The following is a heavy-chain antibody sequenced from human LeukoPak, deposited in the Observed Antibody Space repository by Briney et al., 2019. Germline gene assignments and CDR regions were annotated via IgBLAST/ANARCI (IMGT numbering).Heavy chain of an antibody. J-gene: IGHJ4*02. CDR2: INPNSGGA. D-gene: IGHD6-19*01. CDR3: ARAKEQWLVGGYDY. V-gene: IGHV1-2*02. Sequence: ASVKVSFKASGYTFTGYYVHWVRQAPGQGLEWMGWINPNSGGANYAQKFQGRVTMTRDTSISTAYMELSRLRSDDTAVYYCARAKEQWLVGGYDYWGQGTLVTVSS. CDR1: GYTFTGYY.